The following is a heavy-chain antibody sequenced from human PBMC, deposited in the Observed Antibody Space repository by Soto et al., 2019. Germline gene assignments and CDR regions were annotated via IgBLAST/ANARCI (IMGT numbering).Heavy chain of an antibody. Sequence: SEILSLTCTVSGGSISSYYWSWIRQPPGKGLEWIGYIYYSGSTNYNPSLKSRVTISVDTSKNQFSLKLSSVTAADTAVYYCARPGIFGLVTTTKEFDYWGQGTLVTVSS. D-gene: IGHD3-3*01. V-gene: IGHV4-59*08. CDR3: ARPGIFGLVTTTKEFDY. J-gene: IGHJ4*02. CDR2: IYYSGST. CDR1: GGSISSYY.